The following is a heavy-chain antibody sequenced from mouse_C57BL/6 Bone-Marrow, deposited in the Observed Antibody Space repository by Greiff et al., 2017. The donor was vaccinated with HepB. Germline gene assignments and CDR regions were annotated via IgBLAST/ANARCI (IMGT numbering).Heavy chain of an antibody. D-gene: IGHD2-3*01. V-gene: IGHV1-69*01. Sequence: QVQLQQPGAELVMPGASVKLSCTASGYTFTSYWMHWVKPRPGQGLEWIGEIDPSDSYTNYNQKFKGKSTLTVDKSSSTADMQLSSLTSEDSAVYYCASGSLYDDFWFAYWGQGTLVTVSA. CDR3: ASGSLYDDFWFAY. J-gene: IGHJ3*01. CDR1: GYTFTSYW. CDR2: IDPSDSYT.